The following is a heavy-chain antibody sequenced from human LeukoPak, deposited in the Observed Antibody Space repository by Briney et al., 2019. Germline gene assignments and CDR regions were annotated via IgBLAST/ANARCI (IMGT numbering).Heavy chain of an antibody. CDR2: TYYRTKWYN. CDR3: ARARSGWYFDY. V-gene: IGHV6-1*01. J-gene: IGHJ4*02. D-gene: IGHD6-19*01. Sequence: SQTLSLTCAISGGSVSSNSAGWYWIRQSPSRGLEWPGRTYYRTKWYNDYAVSVKSRITINPDTSKNQFSLQLNSVTPKDTAVYYCARARSGWYFDYWGQGTLVTVSS. CDR1: GGSVSSNSAG.